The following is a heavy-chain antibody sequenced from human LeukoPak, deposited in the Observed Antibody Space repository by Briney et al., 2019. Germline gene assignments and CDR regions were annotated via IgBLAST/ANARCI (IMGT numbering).Heavy chain of an antibody. CDR1: GFTFDDYT. CDR2: ISGSGGST. J-gene: IGHJ4*02. D-gene: IGHD2-21*02. CDR3: AKSPSVKDCGGDCYSGGSDY. V-gene: IGHV3-23*01. Sequence: PGGSLRLSCAASGFTFDDYTMHWVRQAPGKGLEWVSAISGSGGSTYYADSVKGRFTISRDNSKNTLYLQMNSLRAEDTAVYYCAKSPSVKDCGGDCYSGGSDYWGQGTLVTVSS.